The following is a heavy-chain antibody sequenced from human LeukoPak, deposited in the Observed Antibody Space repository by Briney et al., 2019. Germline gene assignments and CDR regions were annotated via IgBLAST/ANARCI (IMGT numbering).Heavy chain of an antibody. CDR3: ARQGYYYDSSGYRDY. CDR1: GYSFTSYW. CDR2: IYPGDSDT. D-gene: IGHD3-22*01. V-gene: IGHV5-51*01. J-gene: IGHJ4*02. Sequence: GESLKISCKGSGYSFTSYWIGWVRQMPGKGLEWMGIIYPGDSDTRYSPSFQGQVTISADKSISTAYLQWSSLKASDTAMSYCARQGYYYDSSGYRDYWGQGTLVTVSS.